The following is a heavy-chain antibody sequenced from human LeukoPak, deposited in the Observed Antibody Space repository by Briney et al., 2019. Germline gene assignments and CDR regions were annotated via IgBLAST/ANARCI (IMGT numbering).Heavy chain of an antibody. CDR2: ISAYNGNT. CDR3: ARVRVYDSSGSPRPFDY. J-gene: IGHJ4*02. V-gene: IGHV1-18*01. Sequence: ASVKVSCKASGYTFTSYGISWVRQAPGQGLEWMGWISAYNGNTNYAQKLQGRVTMTTDTSTSTAYMELRSLRSDDTAVYYCARVRVYDSSGSPRPFDYWGQGTLVTVSS. CDR1: GYTFTSYG. D-gene: IGHD3-22*01.